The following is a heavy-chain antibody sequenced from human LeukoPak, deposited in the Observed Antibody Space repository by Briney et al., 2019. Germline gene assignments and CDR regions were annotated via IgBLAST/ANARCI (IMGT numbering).Heavy chain of an antibody. Sequence: ASVKVSCNASGYTFTSYGISWVRQAPGQGLEWMGWISAYNGNTNYAQKLQGRVTMTPDTSTSTAYMELRSLRSDDTAVYYCARDPRARRYCSGGSSCMYYFDYWGQGTLVTVSS. J-gene: IGHJ4*02. CDR1: GYTFTSYG. CDR3: ARDPRARRYCSGGSSCMYYFDY. V-gene: IGHV1-18*01. D-gene: IGHD2-15*01. CDR2: ISAYNGNT.